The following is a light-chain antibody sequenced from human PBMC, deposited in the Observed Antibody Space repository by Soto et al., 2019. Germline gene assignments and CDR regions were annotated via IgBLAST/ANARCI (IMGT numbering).Light chain of an antibody. V-gene: IGKV1-5*03. CDR2: EAS. CDR3: QQYNDSFPYT. Sequence: DIQMTQSPSTLSASVGDRVTITCRASQSISRWLAWYQQKPGTAPKLLIYEASTLESGVPSRFSGSRSGTEFTLTVSSLQPDDFATYYCQQYNDSFPYTFRQGTKVDIK. CDR1: QSISRW. J-gene: IGKJ2*01.